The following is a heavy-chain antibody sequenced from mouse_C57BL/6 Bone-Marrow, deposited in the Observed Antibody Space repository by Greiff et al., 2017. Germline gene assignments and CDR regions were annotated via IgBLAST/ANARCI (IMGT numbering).Heavy chain of an antibody. J-gene: IGHJ3*01. CDR3: AIGDGNPSGFAY. CDR2: IHPSDSDT. CDR1: GYTFTSYW. D-gene: IGHD2-1*01. V-gene: IGHV1-74*01. Sequence: QVQLQQPGAELVKPGASVKVSCKASGYTFTSYWMHWVKQRPGQGLEWIGRIHPSDSDTNYNQKFKGKATLTVDKSSSTAYMQLSSLTSEDSAVYYCAIGDGNPSGFAYWGQGTLVTVSA.